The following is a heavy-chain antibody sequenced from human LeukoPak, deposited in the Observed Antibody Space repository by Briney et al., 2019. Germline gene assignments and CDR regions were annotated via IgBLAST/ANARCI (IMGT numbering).Heavy chain of an antibody. CDR2: ISGSGGST. Sequence: GGSLRLSCVASGFTFSTSAMSWVRQAPGKGLEWVSVISGSGGSTYYADSVKGRFTISRDNSKNTLYLQMNSLRAEDTAVYYCAKDGPPAGASYGLIDYWGQGTLVTVSS. J-gene: IGHJ4*02. CDR1: GFTFSTSA. CDR3: AKDGPPAGASYGLIDY. D-gene: IGHD5-18*01. V-gene: IGHV3-23*01.